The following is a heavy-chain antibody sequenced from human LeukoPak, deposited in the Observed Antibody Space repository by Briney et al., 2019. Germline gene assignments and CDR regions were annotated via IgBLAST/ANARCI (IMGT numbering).Heavy chain of an antibody. CDR2: IYTSGTT. CDR1: GGSISSFY. J-gene: IGHJ4*02. CDR3: AREGGGFDY. V-gene: IGHV4-4*07. D-gene: IGHD3-16*01. Sequence: SETLSLTCSVSGGSISSFYCNWMRQPAGKGLEWIGRIYTSGTTTYNPSLKSRVTMSVDTSKNQFSLKLSSVTAADTAVYYCAREGGGFDYWGQGTLVTVSS.